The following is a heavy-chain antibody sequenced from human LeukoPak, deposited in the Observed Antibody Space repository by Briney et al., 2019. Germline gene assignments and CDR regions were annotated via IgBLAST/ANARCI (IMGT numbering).Heavy chain of an antibody. CDR1: GGSISSYY. CDR2: IYTSGST. Sequence: PSETLSLTCTVSGGSISSYYWSWIRQPAGKGLEWIGRIYTSGSTNYNPSLKSRVTMSVDTSKNQFSLKLSSVTAADTAVYYCAGDASYYYGSGSPRHFDYWGQGTLVTVSS. D-gene: IGHD3-10*01. CDR3: AGDASYYYGSGSPRHFDY. V-gene: IGHV4-4*07. J-gene: IGHJ4*02.